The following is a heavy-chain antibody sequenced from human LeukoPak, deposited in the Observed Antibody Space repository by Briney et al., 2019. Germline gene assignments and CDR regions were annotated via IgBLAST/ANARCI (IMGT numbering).Heavy chain of an antibody. CDR1: GFTFSSYW. CDR2: ISHDGSKK. CDR3: ARVSPNRVTPLHNIDY. V-gene: IGHV3-7*01. J-gene: IGHJ4*02. Sequence: GGSLRLSCAASGFTFSSYWMSWVRQAPGKGLEWVAYISHDGSKKYYVDSVKGRFTISRDNAKNSLYLQMNSLRAEDTAVYYCARVSPNRVTPLHNIDYCGRGTVVTVST. D-gene: IGHD2-21*02.